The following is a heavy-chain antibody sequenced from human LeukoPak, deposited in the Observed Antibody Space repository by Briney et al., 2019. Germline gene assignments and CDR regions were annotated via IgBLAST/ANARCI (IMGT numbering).Heavy chain of an antibody. D-gene: IGHD3-16*02. CDR2: INPNSGGT. Sequence: GASVKVSCKASGYTFTGYYMHWVRQAPGQGLEWMGWINPNSGGTNYAQKFQGRVTMTRDTSISTAYMELSRLRSDDTAVYYCARGRYDYVWGSYRFQYYFDYWGQGTLVTVSS. CDR3: ARGRYDYVWGSYRFQYYFDY. CDR1: GYTFTGYY. V-gene: IGHV1-2*02. J-gene: IGHJ4*02.